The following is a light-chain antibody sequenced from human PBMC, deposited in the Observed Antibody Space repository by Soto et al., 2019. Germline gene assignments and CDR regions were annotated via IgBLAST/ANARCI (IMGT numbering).Light chain of an antibody. CDR3: AQGLSTPFT. CDR2: LGS. Sequence: EIVLTQSPLSLPVTPGEPASISCRSSRNLLHSNGYYYLDWYLQKPGQSPQLLIYLGSNRASGVDDRFSGSGSGSDCTLTSSRVEAEDVGVYFCAQGLSTPFTFGGGTKVEIK. CDR1: RNLLHSNGYYY. V-gene: IGKV2-28*01. J-gene: IGKJ4*01.